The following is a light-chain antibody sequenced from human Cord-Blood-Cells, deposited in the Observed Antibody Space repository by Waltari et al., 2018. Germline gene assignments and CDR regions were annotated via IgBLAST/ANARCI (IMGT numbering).Light chain of an antibody. Sequence: DIVMTQSPDSLAVSLGERATINCKSSQSVLYSSNNKNYLAWYQQKPGQPPKLLIYWASTRESGVPDRFSGSGSGTDFTLTISSLQPEDFATYYCQQSYSTITFGQGTRLEIK. CDR3: QQSYSTIT. V-gene: IGKV4-1*01. J-gene: IGKJ5*01. CDR2: WAS. CDR1: QSVLYSSNNKNY.